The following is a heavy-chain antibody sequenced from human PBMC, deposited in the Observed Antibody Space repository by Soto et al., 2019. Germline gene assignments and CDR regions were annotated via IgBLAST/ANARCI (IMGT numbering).Heavy chain of an antibody. J-gene: IGHJ6*02. CDR1: GGSFSGYY. CDR3: ARGWRYYYGMDV. Sequence: SETLSRTCAVYGGSFSGYYWSWMRQPPGKGLEWIGEINHSGSTNYNPSLKSRVTISVDTSKNQFSLKLSSVTAADTAVYYCARGWRYYYGMDVWGQGTTVTVSS. D-gene: IGHD1-1*01. V-gene: IGHV4-34*01. CDR2: INHSGST.